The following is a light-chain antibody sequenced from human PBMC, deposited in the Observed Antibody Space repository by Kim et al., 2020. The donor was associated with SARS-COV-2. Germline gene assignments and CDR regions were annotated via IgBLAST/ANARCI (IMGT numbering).Light chain of an antibody. J-gene: IGLJ2*01. CDR3: SSLTSITPLV. Sequence: GQSITISCTGSSSDVGAYNYVSWFQQHPDKAPKLIIFDVSNRPSGVSNRFSGSKSGNTASLTISGLQAEDEADYYCSSLTSITPLVFGGGTKVTVL. CDR2: DVS. V-gene: IGLV2-14*03. CDR1: SSDVGAYNY.